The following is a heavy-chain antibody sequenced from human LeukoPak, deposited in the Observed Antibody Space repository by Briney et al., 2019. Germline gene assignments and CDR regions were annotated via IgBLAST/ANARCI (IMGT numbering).Heavy chain of an antibody. CDR1: GFTFSSYS. Sequence: GGSLRLSCAASGFTFSSYSMNWVRQAPGKGLEYVSAIMPNGETRGYANSMKGRFTMSRDNSKNTLYLQMGSLRAEDMAIYYCARDRDSGFAFDIWGQGTLVTVSS. J-gene: IGHJ3*02. CDR3: ARDRDSGFAFDI. CDR2: IMPNGETR. V-gene: IGHV3-64*01. D-gene: IGHD5-12*01.